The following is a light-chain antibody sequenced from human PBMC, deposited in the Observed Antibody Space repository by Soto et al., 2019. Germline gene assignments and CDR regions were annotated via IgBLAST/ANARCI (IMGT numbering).Light chain of an antibody. CDR1: ETISTF. Sequence: DIPLTQSPSSLSASLGDSITITCRASETISTFLNCYQVQPGKAPRLLVYGASYLQVGVPLRFRGSGSGTLFTLTLDSLQREDLASYFCQQYFSAVLTFGG. V-gene: IGKV1-39*01. CDR3: QQYFSAVLT. CDR2: GAS. J-gene: IGKJ4*01.